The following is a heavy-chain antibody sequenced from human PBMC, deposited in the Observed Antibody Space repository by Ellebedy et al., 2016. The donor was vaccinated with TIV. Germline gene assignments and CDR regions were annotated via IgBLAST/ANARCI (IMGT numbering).Heavy chain of an antibody. J-gene: IGHJ6*02. V-gene: IGHV3-74*01. Sequence: PGGSLRLSCAASGFTFSSYWMHWVRQAPGKGLVWVSRINSDGSSIYADSVKGRFTISRDNAKNTLYLQMNSLRAEDTAVYYCARGRYCSSSTCYEGLGYGMDVWGQGTTVTVSS. CDR1: GFTFSSYW. CDR3: ARGRYCSSSTCYEGLGYGMDV. CDR2: INSDGSS. D-gene: IGHD2-2*01.